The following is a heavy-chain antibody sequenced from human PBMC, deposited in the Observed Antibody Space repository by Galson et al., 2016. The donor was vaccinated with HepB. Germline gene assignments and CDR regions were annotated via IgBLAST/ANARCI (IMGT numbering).Heavy chain of an antibody. CDR1: GYTFSIYW. CDR2: IYPGDSDT. D-gene: IGHD4-11*01. V-gene: IGHV5-51*01. Sequence: QSGAEVKKPGESLKISCKGSGYTFSIYWIGWVRQMPGKGLEWMGIIYPGDSDTRYSPSFQGQVTISADKSVNTAYLQWSSLKASDTAMYYCARRSNSAYTWFDPWGQGTLVTVSS. CDR3: ARRSNSAYTWFDP. J-gene: IGHJ5*02.